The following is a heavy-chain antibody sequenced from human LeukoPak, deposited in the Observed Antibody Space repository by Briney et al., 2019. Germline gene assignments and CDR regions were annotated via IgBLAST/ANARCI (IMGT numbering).Heavy chain of an antibody. J-gene: IGHJ5*02. CDR2: IYYSGST. CDR1: GGSISSYY. D-gene: IGHD2-2*01. Sequence: PSETLSLTCTVSGGSISSYYWSWIRQPPGKGLEWIGYIYYSGSTNYNPSPKSRVTISVDTSKNQLSLKLSSVTAADTAVYYCARAPAVVPAAPTNPGGNWFDPWGQGTLVTVSS. CDR3: ARAPAVVPAAPTNPGGNWFDP. V-gene: IGHV4-59*01.